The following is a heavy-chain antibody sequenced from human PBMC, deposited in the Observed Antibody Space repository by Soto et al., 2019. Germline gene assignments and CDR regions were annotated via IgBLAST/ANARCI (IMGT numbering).Heavy chain of an antibody. CDR3: AGHYCSSTSCYFFGMDV. CDR2: INAGNGNT. Sequence: ASVKVSCKASGYTFTSYAMHWVRQAPGQRLEWMGWINAGNGNTKYSQKFQGRVTITRGTSASTAYMELSSLRSEDTAVYYCAGHYCSSTSCYFFGMDVWGQGTTVTVSS. D-gene: IGHD2-2*01. CDR1: GYTFTSYA. V-gene: IGHV1-3*01. J-gene: IGHJ6*02.